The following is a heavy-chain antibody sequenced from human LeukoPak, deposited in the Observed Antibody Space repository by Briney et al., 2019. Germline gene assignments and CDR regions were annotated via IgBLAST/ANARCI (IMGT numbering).Heavy chain of an antibody. D-gene: IGHD4-17*01. CDR3: ARGAYGDYDS. CDR1: TFILSSYA. V-gene: IGHV3-23*01. J-gene: IGHJ5*01. Sequence: GGSLRLSCAASTFILSSYAMSWVRQAPGKGLEWVSAISAGADSTYYADSVQGRFTISRDNSKNTLFLQMSGLRAEDTAVYFCARGAYGDYDSWGQGTLVTVSS. CDR2: ISAGADST.